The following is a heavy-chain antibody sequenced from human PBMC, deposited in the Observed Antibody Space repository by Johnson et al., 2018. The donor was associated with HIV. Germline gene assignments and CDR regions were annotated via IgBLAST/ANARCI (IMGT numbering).Heavy chain of an antibody. CDR2: INWHGGST. CDR1: GFTFDDYG. Sequence: VQLVEPGGGVLRPGGSLRLSCAASGFTFDDYGMSWVRQAPGKGLEWVSGINWHGGSTGYADSVKGRFTISRDNAKNSLYLQMNSLRAEDTALYYCARGNYYGSGSYGAFDIWGQGTMVTVSS. J-gene: IGHJ3*02. D-gene: IGHD3-10*01. V-gene: IGHV3-20*04. CDR3: ARGNYYGSGSYGAFDI.